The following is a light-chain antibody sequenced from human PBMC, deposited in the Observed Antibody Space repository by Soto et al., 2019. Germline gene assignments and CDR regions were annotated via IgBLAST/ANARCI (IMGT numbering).Light chain of an antibody. CDR1: QSISSW. J-gene: IGKJ4*01. CDR2: DAS. CDR3: QQYNSYSALT. Sequence: DIQMTQSPSTLSASVGDRVTITCRASQSISSWLAWYQQNPGKAPKLLIYDASSLESGVPSMFSGSGSGTEFTLTIGRLQADDFATYYCQQYNSYSALTFGGGTKVEIK. V-gene: IGKV1-5*01.